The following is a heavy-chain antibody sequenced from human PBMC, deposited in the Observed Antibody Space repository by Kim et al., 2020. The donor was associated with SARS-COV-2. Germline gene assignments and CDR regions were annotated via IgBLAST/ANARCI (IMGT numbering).Heavy chain of an antibody. CDR2: ISSSGTTV. CDR3: ASKYRDPSVGVITPPRH. Sequence: GGSLRLSCAASGFTFRDNYMNWIRQAPGKGLEWLSCISSSGTTVYYEDSVKGRFTISRDNAKNSLYLQMNSLRAEDTAVYYCASKYRDPSVGVITPPRHWGQGTLVTVSS. V-gene: IGHV3-11*01. D-gene: IGHD3-3*01. J-gene: IGHJ4*02. CDR1: GFTFRDNY.